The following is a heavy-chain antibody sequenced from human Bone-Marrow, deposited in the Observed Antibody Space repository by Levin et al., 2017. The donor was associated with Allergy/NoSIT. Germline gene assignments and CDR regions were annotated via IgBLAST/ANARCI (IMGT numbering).Heavy chain of an antibody. CDR1: GFTFSSYW. CDR2: IKQDGSEK. CDR3: ARVTYGSGSYFPDY. V-gene: IGHV3-7*01. D-gene: IGHD3-10*01. J-gene: IGHJ4*02. Sequence: PGGSLRLSCAASGFTFSSYWMSWVRQGPGKGLEWVANIKQDGSEKKYVDSVKGRFTISRDNAKNSLYLQMTSLRVEDTAVYYCARVTYGSGSYFPDYWGQGTLVTVSS.